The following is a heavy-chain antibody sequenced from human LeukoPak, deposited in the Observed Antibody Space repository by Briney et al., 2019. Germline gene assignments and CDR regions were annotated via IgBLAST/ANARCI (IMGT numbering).Heavy chain of an antibody. CDR2: ISGSGGST. D-gene: IGHD3-3*01. J-gene: IGHJ5*02. CDR1: GFTFSSYA. CDR3: AKMAITIFEVPNWFDP. V-gene: IGHV3-23*01. Sequence: PGGSLRLSCAASGFTFSSYAMSWVRQAPGKGLEWVSAISGSGGSTYYADSVKGRFTISRDNSKNTLYLQMNSLRAEDTAVYYCAKMAITIFEVPNWFDPWGQGTLVTVSS.